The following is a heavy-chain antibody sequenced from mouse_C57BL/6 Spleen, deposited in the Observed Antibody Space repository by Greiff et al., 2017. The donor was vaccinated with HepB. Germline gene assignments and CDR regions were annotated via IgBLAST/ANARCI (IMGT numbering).Heavy chain of an antibody. CDR3: ARGKTHYYGSSYDYAMDY. V-gene: IGHV1-26*01. Sequence: EVQLQQSGPELVKPGASVKISCKASGYTFTDYYMNWVKQSHGKSLEWIGDINPNNGGTSYNQKFKGKATLTVDKSSSTAYMGLRSLTSEDSAVYYCARGKTHYYGSSYDYAMDYWGQGTSVTVSS. J-gene: IGHJ4*01. CDR2: INPNNGGT. D-gene: IGHD1-1*01. CDR1: GYTFTDYY.